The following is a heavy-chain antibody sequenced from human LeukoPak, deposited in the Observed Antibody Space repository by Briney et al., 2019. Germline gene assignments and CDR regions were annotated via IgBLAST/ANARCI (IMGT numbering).Heavy chain of an antibody. CDR1: GYTFTGYY. V-gene: IGHV1-2*02. D-gene: IGHD6-13*01. CDR3: ARAPAAAGTSILAPGGWFDP. CDR2: INPNSGGT. J-gene: IGHJ5*02. Sequence: ASVKVSCKASGYTFTGYYMRWVRQAPGQGLGWMGWINPNSGGTNYAQKFQGRVTMTRDTSISTAYMELSRLRSDDTAVYYCARAPAAAGTSILAPGGWFDPWGQGTLVTVSS.